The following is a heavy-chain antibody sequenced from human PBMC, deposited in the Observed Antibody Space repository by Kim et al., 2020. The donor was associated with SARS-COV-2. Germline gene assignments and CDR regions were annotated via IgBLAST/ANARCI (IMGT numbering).Heavy chain of an antibody. CDR2: IYSGGST. Sequence: GGSLRLSCAASGFTVSSNYMSWVRQAPGKGLEWVSVIYSGGSTYYADSVKGRFTISSHNSKNTLYLQMNSLRAEDTAVYYCSRGPNYYGSGSYDYFDYWGQGPLVTVSS. V-gene: IGHV3-53*04. CDR1: GFTVSSNY. J-gene: IGHJ4*02. D-gene: IGHD3-10*01. CDR3: SRGPNYYGSGSYDYFDY.